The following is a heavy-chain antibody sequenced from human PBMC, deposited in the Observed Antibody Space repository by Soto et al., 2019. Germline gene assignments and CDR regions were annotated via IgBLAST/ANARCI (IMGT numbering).Heavy chain of an antibody. CDR1: GGTFSTDS. V-gene: IGHV1-69*12. J-gene: IGHJ6*02. CDR3: AREIDGYYGMDV. Sequence: QVQLVQSGAEVKKPGSSVKVSCKASGGTFSTDSISWVRQAPGQGLEWMGGIIPMFGTANNAQKFQGGVTITADESTSTAYMELSSLSSEDTAGYFCAREIDGYYGMDVWGQGPTVTVAS. CDR2: IIPMFGTA.